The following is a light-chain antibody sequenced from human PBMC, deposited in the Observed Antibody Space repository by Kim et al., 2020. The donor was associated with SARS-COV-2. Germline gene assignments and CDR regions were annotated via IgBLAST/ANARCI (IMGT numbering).Light chain of an antibody. J-gene: IGKJ4*01. Sequence: SGVPSRFSGSGSETDFTLTIRSLQPEDSATYYCQQADSTPLTFGGGTKVDIK. V-gene: IGKV1-39*01. CDR3: QQADSTPLT.